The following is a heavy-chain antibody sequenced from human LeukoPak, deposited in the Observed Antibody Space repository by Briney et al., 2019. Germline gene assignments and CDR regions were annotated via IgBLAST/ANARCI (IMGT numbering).Heavy chain of an antibody. J-gene: IGHJ4*02. Sequence: VASVTVSFTASGYTFTIYDINWVRQATGQGLEWMGWMNPNSGNTGYAQKFQGRVTMTRNTSISTAYMELSSLRSEDTAVYYCARGQGDGYNLDYWGQGTLVTVSS. V-gene: IGHV1-8*01. CDR2: MNPNSGNT. D-gene: IGHD5-24*01. CDR1: GYTFTIYD. CDR3: ARGQGDGYNLDY.